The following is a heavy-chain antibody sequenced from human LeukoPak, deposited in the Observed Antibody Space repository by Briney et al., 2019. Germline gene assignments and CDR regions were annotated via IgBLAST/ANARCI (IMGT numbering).Heavy chain of an antibody. D-gene: IGHD6-13*01. V-gene: IGHV4-59*11. Sequence: SETLSLACTVSGGPIDRHYWSWIRQPPGKGLEWIGYVFYPGSTNYNPSLKSRVTMSLDTSRDQFSLRLTSVTAADTAIYYCASRPAGSTWYGVFDYWSQGTLVTVSS. CDR3: ASRPAGSTWYGVFDY. CDR1: GGPIDRHY. J-gene: IGHJ4*02. CDR2: VFYPGST.